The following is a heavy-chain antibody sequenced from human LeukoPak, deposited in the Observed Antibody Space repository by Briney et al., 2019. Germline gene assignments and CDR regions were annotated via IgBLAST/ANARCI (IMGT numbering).Heavy chain of an antibody. J-gene: IGHJ4*02. D-gene: IGHD4-17*01. Sequence: GGSLRLSCEASGFIFSGYWMHWVRQAPGKGLVWVSRINGDGSYTEYADSVKGRFTISRDNAKKTLYLQMNSLRADDTAVYYCAKEIWPTVTIPGRTYFDYWGQGTLVTVSS. CDR2: INGDGSYT. CDR3: AKEIWPTVTIPGRTYFDY. V-gene: IGHV3-74*01. CDR1: GFIFSGYW.